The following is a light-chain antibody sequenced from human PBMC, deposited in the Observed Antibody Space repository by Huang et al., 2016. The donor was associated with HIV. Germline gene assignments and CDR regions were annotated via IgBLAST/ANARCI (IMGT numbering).Light chain of an antibody. CDR3: QQRSNWPLT. V-gene: IGKV3-11*01. CDR1: QSVSSD. CDR2: DAS. Sequence: EIVLTQSPATLSLSPGERATLSCRASQSVSSDLAWYHHKHGQAPRLLIYDASNGATGIPARFSGSGSGTDFTLTISSLEPEDFAVYYCQQRSNWPLTFGGGTKVEIK. J-gene: IGKJ4*01.